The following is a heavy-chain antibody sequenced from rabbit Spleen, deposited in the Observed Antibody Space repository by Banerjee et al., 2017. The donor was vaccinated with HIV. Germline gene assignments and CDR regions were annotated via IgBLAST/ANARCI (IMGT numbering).Heavy chain of an antibody. Sequence: QEQLVESGGGLVQPTGSLTLTCKASGFSFSSNYYMCWVRQAPGKGLEWIACIATGGSGFTYYASWAKGRFTCSKASSTTVTLQMTSLTAADTATYSCARDTGPSFSTYGMDLWGPGTLVTVS. CDR2: IATGGSGFT. J-gene: IGHJ6*01. D-gene: IGHD3-1*01. CDR3: ARDTGPSFSTYGMDL. V-gene: IGHV1S45*01. CDR1: GFSFSSNYY.